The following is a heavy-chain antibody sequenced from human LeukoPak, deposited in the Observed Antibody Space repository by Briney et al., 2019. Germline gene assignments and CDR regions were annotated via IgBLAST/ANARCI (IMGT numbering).Heavy chain of an antibody. CDR3: TRRGTRGTFDY. D-gene: IGHD2-8*02. V-gene: IGHV3-23*01. CDR1: GFTFSSYA. CDR2: NRGSGGCT. Sequence: GGSLRLSCAASGFTFSSYAISWVRRAPGKGLEWVSANRGSGGCTYYPDSANARSPISRDNSQNTLYLPMKSPRAEATDTYHCTRRGTRGTFDYWGQGTLVTVSS. J-gene: IGHJ4*02.